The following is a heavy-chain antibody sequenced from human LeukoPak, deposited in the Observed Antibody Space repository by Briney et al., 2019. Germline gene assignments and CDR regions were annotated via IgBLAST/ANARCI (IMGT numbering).Heavy chain of an antibody. Sequence: PGGSLRLSCAASGFTFSSYAMSWVRQAPGKGLEWVSAISGSGGSTYYADSVKGRFTISRDNSKNTLYLQMNSLRAEDTAVYYCAKREAKRITIFGVDTQSELVPWGQGTLVTVSS. V-gene: IGHV3-23*01. CDR1: GFTFSSYA. CDR2: ISGSGGST. D-gene: IGHD3-3*01. J-gene: IGHJ5*02. CDR3: AKREAKRITIFGVDTQSELVP.